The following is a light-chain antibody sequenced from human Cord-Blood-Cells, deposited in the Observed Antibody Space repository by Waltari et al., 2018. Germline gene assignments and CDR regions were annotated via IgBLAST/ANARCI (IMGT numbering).Light chain of an antibody. V-gene: IGLV2-14*03. Sequence: QSALTQPASVSGSPVQSITISCTGTSSDVWGYNYVSCYQKHPGKAPKLMIYDVSKRPSGVSNRFSGSKSGNTASLTISGLQAEDEAGYYCSSYTSSSTYVFGTGTKVTVL. CDR3: SSYTSSSTYV. CDR2: DVS. CDR1: SSDVWGYNY. J-gene: IGLJ1*01.